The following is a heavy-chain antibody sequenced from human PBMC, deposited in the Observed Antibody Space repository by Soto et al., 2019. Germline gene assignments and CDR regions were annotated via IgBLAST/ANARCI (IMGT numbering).Heavy chain of an antibody. V-gene: IGHV3-33*01. D-gene: IGHD3-10*01. CDR1: GFTFSSYG. Sequence: QVQLVESGGGVVQPGRSLRHSCAASGFTFSSYGMHWVRQAPGKGLEWVAVIWYDGSNKYYADSVKGRFTISRDNSKNTLYLQMNSQRAEDTAVYYCARDAVTMVRGMKYYYYGMDVWGQGTTVTVSS. CDR3: ARDAVTMVRGMKYYYYGMDV. CDR2: IWYDGSNK. J-gene: IGHJ6*02.